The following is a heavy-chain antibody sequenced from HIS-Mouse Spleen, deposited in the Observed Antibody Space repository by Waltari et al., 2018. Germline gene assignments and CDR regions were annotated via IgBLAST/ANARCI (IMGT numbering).Heavy chain of an antibody. V-gene: IGHV2-70*11. D-gene: IGHD6-19*01. Sequence: TFPGFSLSTSGMCVSWIRQPPGKALEWLARIDWDDDKYYSTSLKTRLTISKDTSKNQVVLTMTNMDPVDTATYYCARIAEGYSSGWYAFDYWGQGTLVTVSS. CDR1: GFSLSTSGMC. CDR3: ARIAEGYSSGWYAFDY. J-gene: IGHJ4*02. CDR2: IDWDDDK.